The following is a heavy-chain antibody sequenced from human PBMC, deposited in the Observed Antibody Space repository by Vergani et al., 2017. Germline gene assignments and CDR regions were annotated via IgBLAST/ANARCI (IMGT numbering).Heavy chain of an antibody. J-gene: IGHJ4*02. V-gene: IGHV4-59*12. CDR1: GGSISSYY. CDR2: IYYSGST. CDR3: TRDQGTELLWFGELFDY. Sequence: QVQLQESGPGLVKPSETLSLTCTVSGGSISSYYWSWIRQAPGKGLEWIGYIYYSGSTNYNPSLKSRVTISVDTSKNQFSLKLSSVTAADTAVYYCTRDQGTELLWFGELFDYWGQGTLVTVSS. D-gene: IGHD3-10*01.